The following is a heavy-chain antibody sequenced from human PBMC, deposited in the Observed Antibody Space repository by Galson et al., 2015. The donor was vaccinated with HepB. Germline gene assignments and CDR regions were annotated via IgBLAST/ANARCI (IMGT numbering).Heavy chain of an antibody. CDR1: GFTFYNYA. D-gene: IGHD4-11*01. V-gene: IGHV3-23*01. CDR2: ISGRGVGT. CDR3: ATSDYDNFGPLGWFDP. Sequence: SLRLSCAASGFTFYNYAMSWVRQAPGKGLEWASSISGRGVGTTYYADSVKGRFTISRDNSKNTLYLQMNSLRVEDTAVYYCATSDYDNFGPLGWFDPWGQGTQVTVAS. J-gene: IGHJ5*01.